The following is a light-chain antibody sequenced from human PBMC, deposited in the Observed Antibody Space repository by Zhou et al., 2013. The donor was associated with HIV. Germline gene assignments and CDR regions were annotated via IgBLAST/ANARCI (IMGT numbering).Light chain of an antibody. CDR2: GTS. J-gene: IGKJ3*01. CDR3: MQHINLPRTT. CDR1: QSISTS. V-gene: IGKV1-39*01. Sequence: DIQMTQSPSSLSASVGDRVTITCRASQSISTSLNWYQQKPGEAPKLLMYGTSTLQSGVPSRFSGSGSGTDFTLKISRVEAEDVGVYYCMQHINLPRTTFGPGTKVEIK.